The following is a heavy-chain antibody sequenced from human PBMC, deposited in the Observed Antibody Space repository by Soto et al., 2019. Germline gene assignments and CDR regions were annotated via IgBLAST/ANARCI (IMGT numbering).Heavy chain of an antibody. D-gene: IGHD5-18*01. J-gene: IGHJ4*02. CDR2: IYYSGST. CDR3: ARAVRGYSYGLDY. V-gene: IGHV4-59*01. CDR1: GGSISSYY. Sequence: SETLSLTCTVSGGSISSYYWSWIRQPPGKGPEWIGYIYYSGSTNYNPSLKSRVTISVDTSKNQFSLKLSSVTAADTAVYYCARAVRGYSYGLDYWGQGTLVTVSS.